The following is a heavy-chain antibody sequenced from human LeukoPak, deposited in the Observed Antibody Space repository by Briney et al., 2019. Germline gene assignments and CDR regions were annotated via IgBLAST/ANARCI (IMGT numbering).Heavy chain of an antibody. D-gene: IGHD2-15*01. Sequence: PGGSLRLSCAASGFTFSNYNMKWVRQAPGKGLEWVSYISRSSSTIYYADSVKGRFTISRDNAKNSLYLQMNSLRAEDTAVYYCAREDIVVVEAAPGGFQHWGQGTLATVSS. V-gene: IGHV3-48*04. CDR1: GFTFSNYN. CDR2: ISRSSSTI. CDR3: AREDIVVVEAAPGGFQH. J-gene: IGHJ1*01.